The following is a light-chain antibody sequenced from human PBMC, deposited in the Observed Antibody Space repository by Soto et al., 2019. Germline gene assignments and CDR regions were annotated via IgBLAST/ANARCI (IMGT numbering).Light chain of an antibody. CDR3: QQYDGAPLT. CDR2: RAS. CDR1: QTLSINS. V-gene: IGKV3-20*01. Sequence: IVLTQSPGTLSLSPGERATLFCRASQTLSINSLAWYQQKPGQAPRLLIYRASTRHTGIPDRFNGSGSGTDFALTINRLEPEDFAVYYCQQYDGAPLTFGPGTKVNVK. J-gene: IGKJ3*01.